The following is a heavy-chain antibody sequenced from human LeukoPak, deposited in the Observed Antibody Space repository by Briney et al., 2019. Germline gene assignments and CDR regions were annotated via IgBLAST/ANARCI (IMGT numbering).Heavy chain of an antibody. D-gene: IGHD3-9*01. V-gene: IGHV1-3*01. J-gene: IGHJ4*02. CDR2: INAGNGNT. Sequence: ASVKVSCKASGYTFTSYAMHWVRQAPGQRLEWMGWINAGNGNTKYSQKFQGRVTITRDTSASTAYMELSSLRSEDTAVYYCARGFRLRYFDWLLYPFDYWGQGSLVTVSS. CDR3: ARGFRLRYFDWLLYPFDY. CDR1: GYTFTSYA.